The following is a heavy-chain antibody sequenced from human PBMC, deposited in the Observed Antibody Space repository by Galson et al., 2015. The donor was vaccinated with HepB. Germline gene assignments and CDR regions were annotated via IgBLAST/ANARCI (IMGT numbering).Heavy chain of an antibody. D-gene: IGHD6-13*01. CDR1: GGSISSYY. CDR3: ARGSVVPIAAALFDY. Sequence: ETLSLTCTVSGGSISSYYWSWIRQPPGKGLEWIGYIYYSGSTNYNPSLKSRVTISVDTSKNQFSLKLSSVTAADTAVYYCARGSVVPIAAALFDYWGQGTLVTVSS. V-gene: IGHV4-59*01. J-gene: IGHJ4*02. CDR2: IYYSGST.